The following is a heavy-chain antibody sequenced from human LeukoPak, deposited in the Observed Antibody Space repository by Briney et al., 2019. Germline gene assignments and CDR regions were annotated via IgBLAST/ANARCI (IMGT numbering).Heavy chain of an antibody. J-gene: IGHJ1*01. CDR1: GFTFSSYG. Sequence: PGRSLRLSCAASGFTFSSYGMHWVRQAPGKGLEWVAVISYDGSNKYYADSVKGRFTISRDNSKNTLYLQMNSLRAEDTAVYYCAKDGGFSAEYFQHWGQGTLVTVSS. V-gene: IGHV3-30*18. D-gene: IGHD3-16*01. CDR2: ISYDGSNK. CDR3: AKDGGFSAEYFQH.